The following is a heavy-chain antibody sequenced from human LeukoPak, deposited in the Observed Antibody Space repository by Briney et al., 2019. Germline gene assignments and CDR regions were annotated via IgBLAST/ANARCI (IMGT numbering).Heavy chain of an antibody. J-gene: IGHJ5*02. CDR2: ISQDGATT. CDR3: ARQGGSGWPNWFDP. Sequence: PGGSLRFSCAASGFTFTCCAMAWVRQAPGKGLEWVSAISQDGATTFYADSVKGRFTISRDNSRNTMYLQMNSLRVDDTAVYYCARQGGSGWPNWFDPWGQGTLVTVS. D-gene: IGHD6-19*01. CDR1: GFTFTCCA. V-gene: IGHV3-23*01.